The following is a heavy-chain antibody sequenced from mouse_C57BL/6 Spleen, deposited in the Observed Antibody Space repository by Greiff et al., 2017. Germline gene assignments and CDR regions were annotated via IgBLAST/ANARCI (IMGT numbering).Heavy chain of an antibody. CDR1: GYTFTGYW. J-gene: IGHJ2*01. CDR3: AKRGFYYYGSSYVYFDY. D-gene: IGHD1-1*01. Sequence: QVQLKQSGAELMKPGASVKLSCKATGYTFTGYWIEWVKQRPGHGLEWIGEILPGSGSTNYNEKFKGKATFTADTSSNTAYMQLSSLTTEDSAIYYCAKRGFYYYGSSYVYFDYWGQGTTLTVSS. V-gene: IGHV1-9*01. CDR2: ILPGSGST.